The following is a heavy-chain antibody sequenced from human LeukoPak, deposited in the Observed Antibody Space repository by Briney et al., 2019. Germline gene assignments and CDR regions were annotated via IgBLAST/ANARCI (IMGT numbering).Heavy chain of an antibody. CDR2: IYYSGST. CDR1: GGSISSYY. J-gene: IGHJ6*04. CDR3: ARGAPAVVAAAIMDV. V-gene: IGHV4-59*01. Sequence: PSETLSLTCTVSGGSISSYYWSWIRQPPGKGREWIGYIYYSGSTNYNPSLKSRVTISVDTSKDQFSLKLSSVTAADTAVYYCARGAPAVVAAAIMDVWGKGTTVTVSS. D-gene: IGHD2-15*01.